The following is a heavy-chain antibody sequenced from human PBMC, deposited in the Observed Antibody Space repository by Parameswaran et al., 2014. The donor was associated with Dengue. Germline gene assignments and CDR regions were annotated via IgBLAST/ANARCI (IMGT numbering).Heavy chain of an antibody. V-gene: IGHV3-33*01. D-gene: IGHD3-22*01. CDR2: IWYDGSNK. CDR3: ARDETQDSSGFLDY. J-gene: IGHJ4*02. Sequence: VRQAPGKGLEWVAVIWYDGSNKYYADSVKGRFTISRDNSKNTLYLQMNSLRAEDTAVYYCARDETQDSSGFLDYWGQGTLVTVSS.